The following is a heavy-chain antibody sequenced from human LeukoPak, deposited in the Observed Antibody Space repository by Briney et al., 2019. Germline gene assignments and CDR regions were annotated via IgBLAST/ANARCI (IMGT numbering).Heavy chain of an antibody. Sequence: PGGSLRLSCEASGFSFSSYWMTWVRQPPGKGLEWIGEINHSGSTNYNPSLKSRVTISVDTSKNQFSLKLSSVTAADTAVYYCARRFLEWLPLLDYWGQGTLVTVSS. V-gene: IGHV4-34*08. J-gene: IGHJ4*02. CDR3: ARRFLEWLPLLDY. CDR2: INHSGST. D-gene: IGHD3-3*01. CDR1: GFSFSSYW.